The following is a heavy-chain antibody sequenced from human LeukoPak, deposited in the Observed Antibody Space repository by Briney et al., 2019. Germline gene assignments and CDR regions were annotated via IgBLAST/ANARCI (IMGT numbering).Heavy chain of an antibody. V-gene: IGHV3-23*01. CDR3: AKDLRRCGGDCYSTAFDI. D-gene: IGHD2-21*01. Sequence: PGWSLRLSCAASGFTFSSYAMSWVRQAPGKGLEWVSAISGSGGSTYYADSVKGRFTISRDNSKNTLYLQMNSLRAEDTAVYYCAKDLRRCGGDCYSTAFDIWGQGTMVTVSS. CDR1: GFTFSSYA. CDR2: ISGSGGST. J-gene: IGHJ3*02.